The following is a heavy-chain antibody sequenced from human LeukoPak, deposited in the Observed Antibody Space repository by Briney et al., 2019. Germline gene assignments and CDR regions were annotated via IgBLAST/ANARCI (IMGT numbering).Heavy chain of an antibody. CDR3: AGGGSIEVAGY. CDR2: INSEGNST. CDR1: GFTFSSYL. D-gene: IGHD6-19*01. V-gene: IGHV3-74*01. J-gene: IGHJ4*02. Sequence: PGRSLRLSCAASGFTFSSYLMHRVRHAPGKGLVWVSRINSEGNSTNYADSVKGRFTISRDNAKNTLYLQMNSLRVEDTAVYFCAGGGSIEVAGYWGQGTLVTVSS.